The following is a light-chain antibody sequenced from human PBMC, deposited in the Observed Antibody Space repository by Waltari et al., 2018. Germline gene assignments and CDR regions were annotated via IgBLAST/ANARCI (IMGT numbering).Light chain of an antibody. J-gene: IGKJ1*01. CDR2: GAS. Sequence: SVTITCRASQSISSWLAWYQQRPGQAPRLLIYGASTRATGIPARFSGSGSGTEFTLSISSLQSEDFAVYYCQHYNDWPPWTFGQGTKVEMK. CDR1: QSISSW. CDR3: QHYNDWPPWT. V-gene: IGKV3-15*01.